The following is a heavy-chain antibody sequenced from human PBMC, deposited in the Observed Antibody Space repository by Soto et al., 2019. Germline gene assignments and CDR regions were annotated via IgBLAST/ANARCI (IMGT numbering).Heavy chain of an antibody. J-gene: IGHJ5*02. CDR2: IDVGSANA. CDR3: ARGIKYGDYSRGFDP. D-gene: IGHD4-17*01. CDR1: GFTFCISV. Sequence: ASVKISCKTFGFTFCISVVPGLRQARGHRLQWIGWIDVGSANANYARMLQERVTMTRDTSMSTAYMELSSLRSEDTAVYYCARGIKYGDYSRGFDPWGPGNLVTVFS. V-gene: IGHV1-58*01.